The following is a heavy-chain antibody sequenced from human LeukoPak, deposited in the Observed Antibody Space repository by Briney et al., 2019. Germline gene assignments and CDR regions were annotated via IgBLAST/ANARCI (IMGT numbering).Heavy chain of an antibody. CDR1: GYSFTSYW. CDR2: IDPSESYT. V-gene: IGHV5-10-1*01. J-gene: IGHJ5*02. D-gene: IGHD6-13*01. CDR3: ARHHSSNWRGFDP. Sequence: GESLKISCKGSGYSFTSYWITWVRQMPGKGLEWMGRIDPSESYTNYSPYFQGHVTISADKSISTAYLQWSSLKASDTAMYYCARHHSSNWRGFDPWSQGTLVTVSS.